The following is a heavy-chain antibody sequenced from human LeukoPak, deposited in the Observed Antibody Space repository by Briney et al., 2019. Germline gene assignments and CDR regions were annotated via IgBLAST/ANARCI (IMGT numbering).Heavy chain of an antibody. CDR3: ARLPNVLLWFGEFSNAFDI. J-gene: IGHJ3*02. D-gene: IGHD3-10*01. V-gene: IGHV4-34*01. CDR2: INHSGST. Sequence: SETLSLTCAVYGGSFSGYYWSWIRQPPGKGLEWIGEINHSGSTNYNPSLKSRVTISVDTSKNQFSLKLSSVTAADTAVYYCARLPNVLLWFGEFSNAFDIWGQGTMVTVSS. CDR1: GGSFSGYY.